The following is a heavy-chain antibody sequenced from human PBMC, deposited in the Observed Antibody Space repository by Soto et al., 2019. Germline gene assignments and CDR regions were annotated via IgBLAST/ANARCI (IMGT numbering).Heavy chain of an antibody. Sequence: GGSVRLSCAASGFTFSSYGMHWVRQAPGKGLEWVAVIWYDGSNKYYADSVKGRFTISRDNSKNTLYLQMNSLRAEDTAVYYCARDPGDLRFQHNYYYGMDVWGQGTTVTVSS. D-gene: IGHD7-27*01. V-gene: IGHV3-33*01. CDR2: IWYDGSNK. CDR1: GFTFSSYG. J-gene: IGHJ6*02. CDR3: ARDPGDLRFQHNYYYGMDV.